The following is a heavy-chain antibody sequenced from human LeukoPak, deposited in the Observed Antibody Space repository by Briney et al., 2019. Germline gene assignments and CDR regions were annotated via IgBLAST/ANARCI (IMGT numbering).Heavy chain of an antibody. Sequence: GGSLRLSCAASGFTFSSYGMNWVRQAPGKGLEWVSYISSSSSTIYYADSVKGRFTISRDNAKNSLYLQMNSLRDEDTAVYYCARDRDYYDSDAFDIWGQGTMVTVSS. CDR2: ISSSSSTI. J-gene: IGHJ3*02. CDR1: GFTFSSYG. V-gene: IGHV3-48*02. CDR3: ARDRDYYDSDAFDI. D-gene: IGHD3-22*01.